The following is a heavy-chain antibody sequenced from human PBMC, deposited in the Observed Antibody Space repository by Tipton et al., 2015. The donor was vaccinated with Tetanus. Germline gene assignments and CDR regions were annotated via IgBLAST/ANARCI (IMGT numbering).Heavy chain of an antibody. V-gene: IGHV3-7*01. CDR2: IKQDGSEK. CDR3: ARDYCSGGSCYDCFDY. D-gene: IGHD2-15*01. Sequence: SLRLSCAASGFTFSSYWMSWVRQAPGKGLEWVANIKQDGSEKYYVDSVKGRFTISRDNAKNSLYLQMNSLRAEDTAVYYCARDYCSGGSCYDCFDYWGQGTLVTVSS. J-gene: IGHJ4*02. CDR1: GFTFSSYW.